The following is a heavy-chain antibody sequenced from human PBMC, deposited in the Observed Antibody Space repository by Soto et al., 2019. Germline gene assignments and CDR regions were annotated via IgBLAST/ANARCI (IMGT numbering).Heavy chain of an antibody. Sequence: GGSLRLSCAASGFTFSSYAMSWVRQAPGQGLEWVSSVSGGGGTIYYADSVKGRFTSSRDNSKNTLYLQMNNLRPEDTALYYCAKVYGNFYYMDVWGKGTTVTVSS. CDR2: VSGGGGTI. V-gene: IGHV3-23*01. J-gene: IGHJ6*03. CDR1: GFTFSSYA. D-gene: IGHD2-2*02. CDR3: AKVYGNFYYMDV.